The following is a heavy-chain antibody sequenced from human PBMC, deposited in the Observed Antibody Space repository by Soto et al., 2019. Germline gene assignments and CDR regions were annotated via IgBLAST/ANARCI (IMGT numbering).Heavy chain of an antibody. J-gene: IGHJ3*02. V-gene: IGHV3-30-3*01. CDR3: AAHQDYYGSGSYYNVENDAFDI. Sequence: GGSLRLSCAASGFTFSSYAMHWVRQAPGKGLEWVAVISYDGSNKYYADSVKGRFTISRDNSKNTLYLQMNSLRAEDTAVYYCAAHQDYYGSGSYYNVENDAFDIWGQGTMVTVSS. CDR1: GFTFSSYA. D-gene: IGHD3-10*01. CDR2: ISYDGSNK.